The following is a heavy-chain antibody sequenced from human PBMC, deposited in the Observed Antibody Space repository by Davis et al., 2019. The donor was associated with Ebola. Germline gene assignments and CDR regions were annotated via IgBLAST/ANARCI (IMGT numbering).Heavy chain of an antibody. CDR2: IIPIFGTA. V-gene: IGHV1-69*13. Sequence: SVKVSCKASGGTFSSYAISWVRQAPGQGLEWMGGIIPIFGTANYAQKFQGRVTITADESTSTAYMELSSLRSEDTAVYYCARGPGRRDFWSGSSYDEFDYWGQGTLVTVSS. CDR3: ARGPGRRDFWSGSSYDEFDY. J-gene: IGHJ4*02. D-gene: IGHD3-3*01. CDR1: GGTFSSYA.